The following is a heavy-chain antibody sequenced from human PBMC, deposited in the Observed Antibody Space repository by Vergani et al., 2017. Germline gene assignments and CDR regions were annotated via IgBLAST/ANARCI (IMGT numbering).Heavy chain of an antibody. J-gene: IGHJ4*02. CDR2: INPHGSEA. Sequence: EVQLVESGGDFVQPGGSLRLSCEASGFTFSSHWIHCVRQVPGEGLVCVSQINPHGSEANYAGSVKGRFTISRDNAKNTVYLQMNSLRVEDTALYYGARSYDYWGRGALVTVSS. CDR1: GFTFSSHW. CDR3: ARSYDY. V-gene: IGHV3-74*01.